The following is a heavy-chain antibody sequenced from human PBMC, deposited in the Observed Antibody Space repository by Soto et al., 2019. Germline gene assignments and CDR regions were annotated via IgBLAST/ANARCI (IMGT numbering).Heavy chain of an antibody. CDR1: GFTFSSYA. J-gene: IGHJ4*02. CDR2: ISYDGSNK. V-gene: IGHV3-30-3*01. CDR3: ARDPIPLIVGASMYFDY. Sequence: GGSLRLSCAASGFTFSSYAMHWVRQAPGKGLEWVAVISYDGSNKYYADSVKGRFTISRDNSKNTLYLQMNSLRAEDTAVYYCARDPIPLIVGASMYFDYWGQGTLVTVSS. D-gene: IGHD1-26*01.